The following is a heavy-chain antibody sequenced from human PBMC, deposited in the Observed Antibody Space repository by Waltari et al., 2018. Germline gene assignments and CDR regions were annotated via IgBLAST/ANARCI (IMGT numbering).Heavy chain of an antibody. J-gene: IGHJ3*02. CDR2: IKTDGGEE. V-gene: IGHV3-7*01. Sequence: EVQLVESGGGLVQPGGSLRLSCAAYGFTLSNYWMSWVRQAPGKGLEWMANIKTDGGEEYYVDSVRGRFTISRDNAKNLLFLQMNSLRPEDTAVYYCARDQWFGFDIWGQGTMDTVSS. CDR1: GFTLSNYW. CDR3: ARDQWFGFDI. D-gene: IGHD3-22*01.